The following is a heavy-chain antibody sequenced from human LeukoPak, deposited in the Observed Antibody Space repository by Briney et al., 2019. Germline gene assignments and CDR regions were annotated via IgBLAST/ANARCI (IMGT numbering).Heavy chain of an antibody. CDR3: ARSLYGGNSVGWFDP. CDR2: IYCSGST. Sequence: PSETLSLTCTVSGGSISSGGYYWSWIRQHPGKGLEWIGYIYCSGSTYYNPSLKSRVTISVDTSKNQFSLKLSSVTAADTAVYYCARSLYGGNSVGWFDPWGQGTLVTVSS. J-gene: IGHJ5*02. V-gene: IGHV4-31*03. D-gene: IGHD4-23*01. CDR1: GGSISSGGYY.